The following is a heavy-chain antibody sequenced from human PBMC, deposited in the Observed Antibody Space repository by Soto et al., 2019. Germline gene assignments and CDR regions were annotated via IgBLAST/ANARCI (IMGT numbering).Heavy chain of an antibody. V-gene: IGHV1-46*01. CDR2: INPSGGST. J-gene: IGHJ4*02. D-gene: IGHD4-17*01. CDR3: ARARMTTVTNVDY. CDR1: GYSFTSYY. Sequence: GASVKLSCKASGYSFTSYYMHCVRQAPGQGLEWMGIINPSGGSTSYAQKFQGRVTMTRDTSTSTVYMELSSLRSEDTAVYYCARARMTTVTNVDYWGQGTLVTVSS.